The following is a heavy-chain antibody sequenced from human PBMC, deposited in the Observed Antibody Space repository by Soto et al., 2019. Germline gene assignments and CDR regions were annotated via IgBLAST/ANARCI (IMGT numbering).Heavy chain of an antibody. CDR3: AKDLDFFRWLSGPWGDY. Sequence: GGSLRLSCAASGFTFSSYAMSWVRQAPGKGLEWVSAISGSGGSTYYADSVKGRFTISRDNSKNTLYLQMNSLRAEDTAVYYCAKDLDFFRWLSGPWGDYWGQGTLVTVSS. CDR1: GFTFSSYA. D-gene: IGHD3-22*01. V-gene: IGHV3-23*01. CDR2: ISGSGGST. J-gene: IGHJ4*02.